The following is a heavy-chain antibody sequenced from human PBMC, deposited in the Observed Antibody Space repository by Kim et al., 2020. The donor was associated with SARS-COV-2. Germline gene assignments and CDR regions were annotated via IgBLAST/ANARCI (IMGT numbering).Heavy chain of an antibody. J-gene: IGHJ4*02. D-gene: IGHD3-9*01. V-gene: IGHV3-30*02. Sequence: SVKGRFTISRDNSKNTLYLQMNSLRAEDTAVYYCAKDLPFYDILTGHFDYWGQGTLVTVSS. CDR3: AKDLPFYDILTGHFDY.